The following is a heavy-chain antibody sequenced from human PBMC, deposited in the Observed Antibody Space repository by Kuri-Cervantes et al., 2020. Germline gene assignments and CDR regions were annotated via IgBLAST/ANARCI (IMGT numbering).Heavy chain of an antibody. D-gene: IGHD6-19*01. CDR2: ISYDGSNK. J-gene: IGHJ6*02. CDR3: AREGTQWLVWSYYYGMDV. Sequence: GESLKISCAASGFTFSSYAMHWVRQAPGKGLEWVAVISYDGSNKYYADSVKGRFTISRDNSKNTLYLQMNSLRAEDTAVYYCAREGTQWLVWSYYYGMDVWGQGTMVTVSS. CDR1: GFTFSSYA. V-gene: IGHV3-30-3*01.